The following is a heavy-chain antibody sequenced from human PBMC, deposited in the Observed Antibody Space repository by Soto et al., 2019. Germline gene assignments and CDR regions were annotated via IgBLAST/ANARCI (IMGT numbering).Heavy chain of an antibody. V-gene: IGHV3-23*01. CDR3: AKDLETYVGPFAY. D-gene: IGHD3-10*02. CDR2: ISGSGGST. Sequence: GGSLRLSCAAAGVTFSSYAMSWVRQAPGKGLEWVSGISGSGGSTYYADSVKGRFTISRDNSKNTLSLQMNSLRADDTAVYYCAKDLETYVGPFAYWGQGTLVPVSS. CDR1: GVTFSSYA. J-gene: IGHJ4*02.